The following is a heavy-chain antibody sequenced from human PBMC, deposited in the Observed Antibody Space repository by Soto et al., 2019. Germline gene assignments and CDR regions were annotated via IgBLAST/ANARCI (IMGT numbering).Heavy chain of an antibody. V-gene: IGHV1-8*01. D-gene: IGHD6-19*01. J-gene: IGHJ6*02. Sequence: QVQLVQSGAEVKKPGASVKVSCKASGYTFTSYDINWVRQATGQGLEWMGWMNPNSGNTGYAQKFQGRVTMTRNTSISTAYMELSSLRSEETAVYYCARVYSSGRYVMDYYYGMGVWGQGTTVTVSS. CDR3: ARVYSSGRYVMDYYYGMGV. CDR1: GYTFTSYD. CDR2: MNPNSGNT.